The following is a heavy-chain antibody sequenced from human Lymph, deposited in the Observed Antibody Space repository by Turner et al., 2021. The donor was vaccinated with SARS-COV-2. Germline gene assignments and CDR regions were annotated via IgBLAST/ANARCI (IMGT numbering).Heavy chain of an antibody. CDR1: GFTVRRLG. V-gene: IGHV3-33*01. CDR2: IWYDGSNK. CDR3: ARGSAGGDV. J-gene: IGHJ6*02. Sequence: QVQLVESGGGVVQHGGSLRLSCAASGFTVRRLGMHWVRRAPGKGLECVAFIWYDGSNKYYAASGKGRFTIPRDNSKNTLDLQMNSLRAEDTAVYYCARGSAGGDVWGQGTTVTVSS. D-gene: IGHD6-13*01.